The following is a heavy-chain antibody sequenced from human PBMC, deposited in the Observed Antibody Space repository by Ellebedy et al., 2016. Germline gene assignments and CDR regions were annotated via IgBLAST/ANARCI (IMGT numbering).Heavy chain of an antibody. J-gene: IGHJ6*03. CDR3: ATSGLQQGGGYYYMDV. Sequence: SETLSLXXAVYGGSFSGYYWSWIRQPPGKGLEWIGEINHSGSTNYNPSLKSRVTISVDTSKNQFSLKLSSVTAADTAVYYCATSGLQQGGGYYYMDVWGKGTTVTVSS. CDR2: INHSGST. V-gene: IGHV4-34*01. D-gene: IGHD6-25*01. CDR1: GGSFSGYY.